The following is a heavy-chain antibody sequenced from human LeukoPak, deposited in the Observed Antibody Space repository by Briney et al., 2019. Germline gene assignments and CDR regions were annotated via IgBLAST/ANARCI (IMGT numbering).Heavy chain of an antibody. CDR2: INPNSGGT. Sequence: ASVKVSCKASGYTFTGSYMHWVRQAPGQGIEWMGWINPNSGGTNYAQKFQGRVTMTRDTSISTAYMELSRLRSDDTAVYYCARVYEGFFIDYWGQGTLVTVSS. V-gene: IGHV1-2*02. CDR1: GYTFTGSY. J-gene: IGHJ4*02. CDR3: ARVYEGFFIDY. D-gene: IGHD3-3*01.